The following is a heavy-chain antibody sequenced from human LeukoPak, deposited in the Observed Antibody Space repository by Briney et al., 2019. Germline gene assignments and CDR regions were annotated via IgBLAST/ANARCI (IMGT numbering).Heavy chain of an antibody. CDR2: ISYDGSNK. D-gene: IGHD6-13*01. Sequence: GGSLRLSCAASGFTFSSYAMHWVRQAPGKGLEWVAVISYDGSNKYYADSVKGRFTISRDNSKNTLYLQMNSLRAEDTAVYYCAKDRRYSSPLAFDYWGQGTLVTVSS. J-gene: IGHJ4*02. CDR1: GFTFSSYA. V-gene: IGHV3-30-3*01. CDR3: AKDRRYSSPLAFDY.